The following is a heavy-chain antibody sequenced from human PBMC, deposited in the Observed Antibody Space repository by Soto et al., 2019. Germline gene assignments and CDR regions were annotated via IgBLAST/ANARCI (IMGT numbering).Heavy chain of an antibody. D-gene: IGHD1-7*01. V-gene: IGHV3-30*18. CDR1: GFNFDNYG. CDR2: ITYDGSFQ. J-gene: IGHJ4*02. CDR3: AKDRVGGTFYTPLGF. Sequence: QVQLVESGGGVVQPGGSLRLSCQASGFNFDNYGMHWVRQAPGKGLEWVAVITYDGSFQYYADSVKGRFTISRDNSKNTLFLHLNTLKPEDTAVYHCAKDRVGGTFYTPLGFWGQGILVTVSS.